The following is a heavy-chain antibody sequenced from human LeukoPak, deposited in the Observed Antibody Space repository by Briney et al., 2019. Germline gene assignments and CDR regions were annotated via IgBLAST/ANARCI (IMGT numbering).Heavy chain of an antibody. J-gene: IGHJ4*02. CDR2: INTNTGNP. V-gene: IGHV7-4-1*02. Sequence: GASVKVSCKASGYTFTSYYMHWVRQAPGQGLELMGWINTNTGNPTYAQGFTGRFVFSLDTSVSTAYLQISSLKADDTAVYYCARGLVDYWGQGTLVTVSS. CDR3: ARGLVDY. CDR1: GYTFTSYY.